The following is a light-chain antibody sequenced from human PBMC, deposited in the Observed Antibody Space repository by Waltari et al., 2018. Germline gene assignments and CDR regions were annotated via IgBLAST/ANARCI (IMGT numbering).Light chain of an antibody. CDR1: QSVLYSSNNKNH. V-gene: IGKV4-1*01. CDR2: WAS. J-gene: IGKJ3*01. CDR3: QQYYATPRT. Sequence: DIVMTQSPDSLAVSLGERATINCKSSQSVLYSSNNKNHLAWYQQKPGQSPKLLIYWASIRESGVPDRFSGSGSGTDFTLTISSLQAEDVAVYYCQQYYATPRTFGPGTKVDIK.